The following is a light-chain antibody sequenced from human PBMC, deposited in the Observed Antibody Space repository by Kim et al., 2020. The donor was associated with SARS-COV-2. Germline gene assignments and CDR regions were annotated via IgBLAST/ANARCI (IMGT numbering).Light chain of an antibody. CDR2: QAS. V-gene: IGKV1-5*03. CDR1: QTISTW. CDR3: QHYNNYPPT. Sequence: DIQMTQSPSTLSASVGDRVTITCRASQTISTWLAWYQQKPGKAPKLLIFQASSLKSGVPSRFSGSGSGTEFTLTISSLHPDDFATYYCQHYNNYPPTFGGGTKLEI. J-gene: IGKJ4*01.